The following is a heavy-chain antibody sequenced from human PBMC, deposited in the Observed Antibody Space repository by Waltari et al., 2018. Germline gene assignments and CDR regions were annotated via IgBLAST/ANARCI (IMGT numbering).Heavy chain of an antibody. J-gene: IGHJ4*02. D-gene: IGHD3-10*01. CDR1: GGSISSGSYY. Sequence: QVQLQESGPGLVKPSQTLSLTCTVSGGSISSGSYYWSWIRQPAGKGLEWIGRIYTSGSTNYNPSLKSRVTISVDTSKNQFSLKLSSVTAADTAVYYCARESRSGSGSYGACDYWGQGTLVTVSS. CDR2: IYTSGST. CDR3: ARESRSGSGSYGACDY. V-gene: IGHV4-61*02.